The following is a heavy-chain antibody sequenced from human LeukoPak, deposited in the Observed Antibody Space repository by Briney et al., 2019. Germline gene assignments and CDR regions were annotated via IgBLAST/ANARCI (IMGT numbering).Heavy chain of an antibody. CDR3: AAIVATAIDY. D-gene: IGHD2-2*01. V-gene: IGHV4-31*03. J-gene: IGHJ4*02. Sequence: SETLSLTCTVSGGSISSDAYCWSWIRRHPGKGLEWIGYISYSGSTYYNPSLKSRLTISVDTSKNQFSLKLSSVTAADTAVYYCAAIVATAIDYWGQGTLVTVSS. CDR2: ISYSGST. CDR1: GGSISSDAYC.